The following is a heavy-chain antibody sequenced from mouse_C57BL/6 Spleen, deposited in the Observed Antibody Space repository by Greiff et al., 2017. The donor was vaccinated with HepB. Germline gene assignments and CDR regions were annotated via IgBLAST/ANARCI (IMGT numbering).Heavy chain of an antibody. CDR2: IDPETGGT. J-gene: IGHJ2*01. CDR1: GYTFTDYE. Sequence: QVHVKQSGAELVRPGASVTLSCKASGYTFTDYEMHWVKQTPVHGLEWIGAIDPETGGTAYNQKFKGKAILTADKSSSTAYMELRSLTSEDSAVYYCTTLLDWGQGTTLTVSS. V-gene: IGHV1-15*01. D-gene: IGHD2-10*01. CDR3: TTLLD.